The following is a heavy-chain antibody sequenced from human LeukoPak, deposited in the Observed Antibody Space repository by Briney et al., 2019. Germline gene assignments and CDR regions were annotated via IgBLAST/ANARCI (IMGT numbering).Heavy chain of an antibody. J-gene: IGHJ3*02. Sequence: PSETLSLTCTVSGGSISSGGYYWSWIRQHPGKGLEWIGYIHYSGSTYYNPSLKSRVTISVDTSKNQFSLKLSSVTAADTAVYYCARGLPSAFDIWGQGTMVTVSS. CDR1: GGSISSGGYY. CDR2: IHYSGST. V-gene: IGHV4-31*03. CDR3: ARGLPSAFDI. D-gene: IGHD3-16*01.